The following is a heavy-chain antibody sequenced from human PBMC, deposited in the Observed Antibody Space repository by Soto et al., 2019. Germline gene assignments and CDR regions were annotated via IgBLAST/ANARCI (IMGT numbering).Heavy chain of an antibody. Sequence: QSSLQESGPTLVQPTQTLTLTGTFSRFSLSTNAVGVSRIRQPPGTALECLALIDWNEAQRYSPSLTSRLTITKDTSKLLAVLIMTSVDPTDTATYCCAQMTVGAASYFHIYGMAVWCQGTTVTVSS. J-gene: IGHJ6*02. CDR2: IDWNEAQ. V-gene: IGHV2-5*01. CDR3: AQMTVGAASYFHIYGMAV. D-gene: IGHD1-26*01. CDR1: RFSLSTNAVG.